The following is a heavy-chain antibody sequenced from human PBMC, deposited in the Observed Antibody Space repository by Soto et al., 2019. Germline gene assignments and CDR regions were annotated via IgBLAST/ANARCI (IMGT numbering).Heavy chain of an antibody. V-gene: IGHV3-30*18. CDR2: ISYDGSNK. J-gene: IGHJ4*02. CDR3: AKERAGGYDFWSGYYDRGFDY. CDR1: GFTFSSYG. Sequence: QVQLVESGGGVVQPGRSLRLSCAASGFTFSSYGIHWVRQAPGKGLEWVAVISYDGSNKYYADSVKGRFTISRDNSKNTLYLQMNSLRAEDTAVYYCAKERAGGYDFWSGYYDRGFDYWGQGTLVTVSS. D-gene: IGHD3-3*01.